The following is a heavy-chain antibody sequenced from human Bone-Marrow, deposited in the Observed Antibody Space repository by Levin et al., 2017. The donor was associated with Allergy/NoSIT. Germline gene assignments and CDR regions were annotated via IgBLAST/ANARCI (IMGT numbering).Heavy chain of an antibody. Sequence: GGSLRLSCAASGFTFSSYAMSWVRQAPGKGLEWVSTIGGSGGTTYYADSVKGRFTISRDNSKNTLFLQMNSLRAEDTALYFCAKERISYGSGASCYMTDYWGQGTLVTVSS. CDR2: IGGSGGTT. CDR1: GFTFSSYA. J-gene: IGHJ4*02. V-gene: IGHV3-23*01. D-gene: IGHD2-2*02. CDR3: AKERISYGSGASCYMTDY.